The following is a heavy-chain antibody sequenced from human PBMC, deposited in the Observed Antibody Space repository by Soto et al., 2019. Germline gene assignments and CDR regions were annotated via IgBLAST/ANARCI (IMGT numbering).Heavy chain of an antibody. Sequence: QVQLVQSGAEVKKPGSSVKVSCKASGGTFSSYAISWVRQAPGQGLEWMGGIIPIFGTANYAQKFQGRVTITADESTSTAYMELSSLRSEDTAVYYCARGVHTRGPGDIVVVPAAYYFDYWGQGTLVTVSS. CDR2: IIPIFGTA. J-gene: IGHJ4*02. CDR1: GGTFSSYA. D-gene: IGHD2-2*01. V-gene: IGHV1-69*01. CDR3: ARGVHTRGPGDIVVVPAAYYFDY.